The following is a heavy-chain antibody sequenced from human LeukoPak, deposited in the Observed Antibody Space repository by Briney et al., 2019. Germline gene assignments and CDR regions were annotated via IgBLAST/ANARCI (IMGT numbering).Heavy chain of an antibody. CDR2: ISGDGTET. V-gene: IGHV3-23*01. Sequence: GGSLRLSCAASGFTFSSYAMSWARQAPRKGLEWVSTISGDGTETFYADSVKGRFTISRDNSKNTHYLQMSSLRAEDTGIYYCAKGGHYSFFDYWGQGTLVTVSS. D-gene: IGHD4-11*01. J-gene: IGHJ4*02. CDR1: GFTFSSYA. CDR3: AKGGHYSFFDY.